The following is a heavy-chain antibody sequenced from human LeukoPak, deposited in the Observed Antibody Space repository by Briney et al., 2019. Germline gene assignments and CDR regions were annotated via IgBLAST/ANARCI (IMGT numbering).Heavy chain of an antibody. Sequence: SQTLSLTCAISGDSVSSNSAAWNWIRQSPSRGLEWLGRTYYRSKWYNDYAVSVKSRITINPDTSKNQFSLQLNSVTPEDTAVYYCASRSVPGIAVAGTPLYYYYYGMDVWGQGTTVTVSS. CDR1: GDSVSSNSAA. D-gene: IGHD6-19*01. CDR3: ASRSVPGIAVAGTPLYYYYYGMDV. J-gene: IGHJ6*02. V-gene: IGHV6-1*01. CDR2: TYYRSKWYN.